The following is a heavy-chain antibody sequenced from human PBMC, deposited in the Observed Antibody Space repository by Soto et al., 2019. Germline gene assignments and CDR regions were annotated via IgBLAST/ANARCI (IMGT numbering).Heavy chain of an antibody. J-gene: IGHJ4*02. V-gene: IGHV3-72*01. CDR3: ARVKMAPYYFDY. CDR1: GFTFSDHY. Sequence: EVQLVESGGGLVQPGGSLRLSCAASGFTFSDHYMDWVRQAPGKGLEWVGRTRNKANGYTTEYAASVKGRFAISRDDSENSVNLQMNDLKTDDTAEYYCARVKMAPYYFDYWGQGTLVTVSS. CDR2: TRNKANGYTT.